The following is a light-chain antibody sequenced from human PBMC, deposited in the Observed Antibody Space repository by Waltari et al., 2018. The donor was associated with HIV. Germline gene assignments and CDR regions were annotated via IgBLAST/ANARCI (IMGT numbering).Light chain of an antibody. Sequence: IQMSQSPTSTSASIGDNVTIICRAMQVIHRDLAWYQQKPGKSPKLVIHHASTLQSGVSPRFSASGSGAAFALAINNLQLEDFATYYCQQANSFPHTFGQGTKL. J-gene: IGKJ2*01. CDR3: QQANSFPHT. CDR1: QVIHRD. CDR2: HAS. V-gene: IGKV1-12*01.